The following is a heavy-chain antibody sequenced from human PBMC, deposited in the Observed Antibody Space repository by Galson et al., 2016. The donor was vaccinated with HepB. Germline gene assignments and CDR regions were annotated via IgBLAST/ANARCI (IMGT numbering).Heavy chain of an antibody. Sequence: SLRLSCAASGFTFSSYTMNWVRQAPGKGLEWVATIDSRTPTTHYADSVRGRFTISRDNSKDTVYLQMITLTAEDTAVYYCARRAQKYYHGMDVWGQGTTVSVSS. CDR1: GFTFSSYT. V-gene: IGHV3-23*01. CDR3: ARRAQKYYHGMDV. CDR2: IDSRTPTT. J-gene: IGHJ6*02.